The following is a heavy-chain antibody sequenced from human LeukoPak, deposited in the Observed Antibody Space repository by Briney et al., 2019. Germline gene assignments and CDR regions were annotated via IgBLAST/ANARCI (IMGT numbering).Heavy chain of an antibody. J-gene: IGHJ3*02. CDR2: INHSGST. CDR1: GGSFSGYY. CDR3: ARDCSLRCHDAFDI. D-gene: IGHD4-17*01. Sequence: SETLSLTCAIYGGSFSGYYWSWIRQPPGKGLEWIGEINHSGSTNYNPSLKSRVTISVDTSKNQFSLKLSSVTAADTAVYYCARDCSLRCHDAFDIWGQGTMVTVSS. V-gene: IGHV4-34*01.